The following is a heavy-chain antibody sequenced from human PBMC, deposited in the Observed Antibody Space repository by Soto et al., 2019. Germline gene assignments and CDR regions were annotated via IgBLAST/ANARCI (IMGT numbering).Heavy chain of an antibody. Sequence: QVQLVQSGAEVKKPGSSVKVSCKASGDIVSSYTISWVRQAPRQGLEWMGGIIPIIDRVTYAQKFRGRVTITADKSTSTAYMELRSLRSDDTAVYYCARRYGDPSSSAGFDYWGQGTLVTVSS. J-gene: IGHJ4*02. CDR3: ARRYGDPSSSAGFDY. V-gene: IGHV1-69*06. CDR2: IIPIIDRV. CDR1: GDIVSSYT. D-gene: IGHD4-17*01.